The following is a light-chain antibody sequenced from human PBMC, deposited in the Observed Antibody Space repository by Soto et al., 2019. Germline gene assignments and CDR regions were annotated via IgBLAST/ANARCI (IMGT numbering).Light chain of an antibody. CDR3: QQYNNWGT. V-gene: IGKV3-15*01. CDR1: QSVSSN. J-gene: IGKJ1*01. CDR2: GAS. Sequence: EIVMTQSPATLSVSPGERATLSCRASQSVSSNLAWYQQKPGQAPRLLIYGASTRATGIPARFSGSGSGTEXTLTISSLQSEDFAVYYCQQYNNWGTFGQGTKVEIK.